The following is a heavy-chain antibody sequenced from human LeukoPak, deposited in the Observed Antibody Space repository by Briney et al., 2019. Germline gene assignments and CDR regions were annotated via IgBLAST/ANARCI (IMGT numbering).Heavy chain of an antibody. CDR1: GFSFSNYG. Sequence: GGSLRLSCAASGFSFSNYGMDWVRQAPGKGLEWVSGITGNGGTTYYADSVKGRLTISRDNSKNTLYLQMNSLRAEDTAVYYCARAAAVSGAFRDNWFDPWGQGTLVTVSS. CDR2: ITGNGGTT. D-gene: IGHD6-13*01. CDR3: ARAAAVSGAFRDNWFDP. V-gene: IGHV3-23*01. J-gene: IGHJ5*02.